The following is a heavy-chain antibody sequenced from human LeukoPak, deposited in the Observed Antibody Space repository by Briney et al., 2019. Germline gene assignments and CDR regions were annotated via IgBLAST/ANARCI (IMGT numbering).Heavy chain of an antibody. CDR2: IIPIFGTA. D-gene: IGHD1-26*01. CDR1: GGTFSSYA. J-gene: IGHJ3*02. V-gene: IGHV1-69*01. Sequence: SVKVSCKASGGTFSSYAISWVRQAPGQGLEWMGGIIPIFGTANYAQKFQGRVTITADESTSTAYMELSSLRSEDTAVDYCARRFPPWQEGGSYQKPSWTFDIWGQGTMVTVSS. CDR3: ARRFPPWQEGGSYQKPSWTFDI.